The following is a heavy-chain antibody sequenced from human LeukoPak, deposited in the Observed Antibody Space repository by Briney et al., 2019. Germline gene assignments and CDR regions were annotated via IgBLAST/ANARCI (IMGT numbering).Heavy chain of an antibody. Sequence: GGSLRLSCAASGFTFDDYGMNWVRQAPGKGLEWVSGISGSGGSTYYADSVKGRFTISRDNSKNTLYLQMNSLRAEDTAVYYCAKDHPYIAAAGLFDYWGQGTLVTVSS. V-gene: IGHV3-23*01. D-gene: IGHD6-13*01. CDR1: GFTFDDYG. CDR2: ISGSGGST. CDR3: AKDHPYIAAAGLFDY. J-gene: IGHJ4*02.